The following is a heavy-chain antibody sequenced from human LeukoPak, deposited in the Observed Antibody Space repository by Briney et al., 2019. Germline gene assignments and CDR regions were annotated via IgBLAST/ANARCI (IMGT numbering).Heavy chain of an antibody. Sequence: SETLSLTCTVSGDSITSYFWSWIRQPPGKGLEWIGYVFYIGSTNYNPPLKSRVTLSVDTSKNQFSLNLRSVTAADTAVYYCARGPFRDSSSWYYFDYWGQGTLVTVSS. J-gene: IGHJ4*02. CDR2: VFYIGST. CDR1: GDSITSYF. V-gene: IGHV4-59*01. CDR3: ARGPFRDSSSWYYFDY. D-gene: IGHD6-13*01.